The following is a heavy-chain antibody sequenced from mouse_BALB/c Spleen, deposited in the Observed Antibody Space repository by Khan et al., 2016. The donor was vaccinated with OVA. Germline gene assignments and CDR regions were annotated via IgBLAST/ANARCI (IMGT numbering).Heavy chain of an antibody. D-gene: IGHD1-1*01. CDR2: VSTGGHYT. V-gene: IGHV5-6*01. CDR3: ARLAYFYDSEGFAY. J-gene: IGHJ3*01. CDR1: GFTFSTYG. Sequence: EVELVESGGDVVKPGGSLKLSCAAFGFTFSTYGMSWVGQTPDKRLEWVATVSTGGHYTYYPDTVKGRFTISRDNAKDTLYLQMRSLKSEDTSMFYCARLAYFYDSEGFAYWGQGTLVTVSA.